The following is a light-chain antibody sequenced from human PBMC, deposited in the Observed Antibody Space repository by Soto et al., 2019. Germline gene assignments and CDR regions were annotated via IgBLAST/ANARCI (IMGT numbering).Light chain of an antibody. Sequence: DIQMTQSPSSLSASVGDRLTITCRASQSISSYLNWYQQKPGKAPKLLIYTASSLQSGVPSRFSGSGSGTDFTLTISSLQPEDFATYFCQQSYSTPYTFGQGTKLEIK. CDR2: TAS. CDR3: QQSYSTPYT. V-gene: IGKV1-39*01. J-gene: IGKJ2*01. CDR1: QSISSY.